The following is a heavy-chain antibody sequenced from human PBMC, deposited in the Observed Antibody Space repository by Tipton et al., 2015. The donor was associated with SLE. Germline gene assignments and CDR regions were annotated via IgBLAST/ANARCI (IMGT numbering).Heavy chain of an antibody. CDR1: GGSFSGYY. J-gene: IGHJ2*01. D-gene: IGHD4-17*01. CDR2: INHSGST. V-gene: IGHV4-34*01. CDR3: ASRGDYGDSVSGYGNFDH. Sequence: TLSLTCAVYGGSFSGYYWSWIRQPPGKGLEWIGEINHSGSTNYNPSLKSRVTISVDTSKNQFSLKLSSVTAADTAVYYCASRGDYGDSVSGYGNFDHWGPATLAPVSS.